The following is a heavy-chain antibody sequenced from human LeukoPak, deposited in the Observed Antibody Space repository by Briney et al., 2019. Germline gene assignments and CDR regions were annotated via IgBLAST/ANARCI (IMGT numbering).Heavy chain of an antibody. J-gene: IGHJ6*02. CDR2: INPNSGGT. CDR3: AKNLIAARRPYYYYGMDV. Sequence: GASVKVSCKASGYTFTGYYMHWVRQAPGQGLEWMGWINPNSGGTNYAQKFQGRVTMTRDTSISTAYMELSRLRSDDTAVYYCAKNLIAARRPYYYYGMDVWGQGTTVTVSS. CDR1: GYTFTGYY. D-gene: IGHD6-6*01. V-gene: IGHV1-2*02.